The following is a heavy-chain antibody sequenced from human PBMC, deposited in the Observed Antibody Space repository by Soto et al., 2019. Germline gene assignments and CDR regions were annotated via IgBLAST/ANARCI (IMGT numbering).Heavy chain of an antibody. V-gene: IGHV4-39*01. CDR2: IYYSGST. D-gene: IGHD3-16*01. CDR1: GGSISSPHDY. J-gene: IGHJ4*02. CDR3: ARHVLTAYIVYYFDF. Sequence: SSETLSLTCIVSGGSISSPHDYWGWIRQSPGRGLEWIGSIYYSGSTYYNPSLKSRITISVDTSKNQISLNLTSVTAADTAVYYCARHVLTAYIVYYFDFWGQGTLVTVSS.